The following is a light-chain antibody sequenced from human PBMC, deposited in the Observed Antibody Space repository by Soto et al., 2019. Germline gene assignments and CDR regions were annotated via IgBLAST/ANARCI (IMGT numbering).Light chain of an antibody. V-gene: IGLV1-40*01. CDR1: SSNIGAGYD. CDR3: QSYDTNLNYV. CDR2: GNS. Sequence: QSVLTQPPSVSGAPGQRVTISCTGSSSNIGAGYDVHWYQQLPGTAPKLLISGNSNRPSGVPDRFSGSKSGTSASLAITGLQAEDEADYYCQSYDTNLNYVFGTGTKGPS. J-gene: IGLJ1*01.